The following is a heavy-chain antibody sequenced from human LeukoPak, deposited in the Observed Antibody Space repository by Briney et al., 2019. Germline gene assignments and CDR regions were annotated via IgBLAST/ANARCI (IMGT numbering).Heavy chain of an antibody. J-gene: IGHJ5*02. V-gene: IGHV1-3*01. CDR2: INAGNGNT. CDR3: ARGWFASGSYPWFDP. CDR1: GYTFTSYA. D-gene: IGHD3-10*01. Sequence: GASVNVSCKASGYTFTSYAMHWVRQAPGQRLEWMGWINAGNGNTKYSQKFQGRVTITRDTSASTAYMDLSRLRSEDTAVYYCARGWFASGSYPWFDPWGQGTLVTVSS.